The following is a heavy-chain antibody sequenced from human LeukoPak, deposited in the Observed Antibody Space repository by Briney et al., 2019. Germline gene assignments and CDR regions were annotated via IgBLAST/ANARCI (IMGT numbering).Heavy chain of an antibody. CDR1: GASISSYY. CDR2: IDYSGST. CDR3: ARGGSYSQNWFDP. Sequence: SETLSLTCSVSGASISSYYWSWIRQPPGKGLEWIGYIDYSGSTNYSPSLKSRVTISVDTSKNQFSLKLSSVTAADTAVYYCARGGSYSQNWFDPWGQGTLVTVSS. D-gene: IGHD1-26*01. J-gene: IGHJ5*02. V-gene: IGHV4-59*12.